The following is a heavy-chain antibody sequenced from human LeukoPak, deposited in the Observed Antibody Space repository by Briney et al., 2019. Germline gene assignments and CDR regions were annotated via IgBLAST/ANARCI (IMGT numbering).Heavy chain of an antibody. CDR3: ATPLGGWEAPY. Sequence: GGSLRLSCAASGFTFSSYWMSWVRQAPGKGLEWVANIKQDGSNKYNVDSVKGGFTISRDNAKNSLYLQMNSLRAEDTAVCYCATPLGGWEAPYWGQGTLVTVSS. D-gene: IGHD6-19*01. J-gene: IGHJ4*02. CDR2: IKQDGSNK. CDR1: GFTFSSYW. V-gene: IGHV3-7*01.